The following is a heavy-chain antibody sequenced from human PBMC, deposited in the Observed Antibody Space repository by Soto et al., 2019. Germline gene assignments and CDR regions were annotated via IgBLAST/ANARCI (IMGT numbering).Heavy chain of an antibody. Sequence: GGSLRLSCAASGFTFSSYGMHWVRQAPGKGLEWVAVISYDGSNKYYADSVKGRFTISRDNSKNTLYLQMNSLRAEDTAVYYCAKASYDSSGFLFDYWGQGTLVTVYS. V-gene: IGHV3-30*18. J-gene: IGHJ4*02. CDR1: GFTFSSYG. CDR2: ISYDGSNK. CDR3: AKASYDSSGFLFDY. D-gene: IGHD3-22*01.